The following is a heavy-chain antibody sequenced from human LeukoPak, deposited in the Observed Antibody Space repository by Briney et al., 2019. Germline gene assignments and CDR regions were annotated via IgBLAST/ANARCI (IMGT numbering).Heavy chain of an antibody. V-gene: IGHV4-34*01. Sequence: SETLSLTCAVYGGSFSGYYWSWIRQPPGKGLEWIGEINHSGSTNYNPSLKSRITISVDTSKSQFSLKLSSVTAADTAVYYCARVSRVRGVILHWGQGTMVTVSS. CDR2: INHSGST. CDR1: GGSFSGYY. J-gene: IGHJ3*01. D-gene: IGHD3-10*01. CDR3: ARVSRVRGVILH.